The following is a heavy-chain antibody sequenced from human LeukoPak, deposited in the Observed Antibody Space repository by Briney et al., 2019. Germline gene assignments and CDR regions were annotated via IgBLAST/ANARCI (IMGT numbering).Heavy chain of an antibody. CDR1: GFTFSSYE. V-gene: IGHV3-48*03. Sequence: PGGSLRLSCAASGFTFSSYEMNWVRQAPGKGLEWVSYISSSGSTIYYADSVKGRFTISRDNSKNTLYLQMNSLRAEDTAVYYCAGYGGSYPYYMDVWGKGTTVTISS. CDR3: AGYGGSYPYYMDV. J-gene: IGHJ6*03. CDR2: ISSSGSTI. D-gene: IGHD1-26*01.